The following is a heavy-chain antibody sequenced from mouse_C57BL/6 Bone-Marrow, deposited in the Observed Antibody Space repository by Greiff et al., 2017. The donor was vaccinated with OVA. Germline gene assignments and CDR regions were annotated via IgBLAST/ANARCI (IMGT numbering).Heavy chain of an antibody. V-gene: IGHV5-12*01. D-gene: IGHD1-1*01. CDR2: ISNGGGST. Sequence: EVHLVESGGGLMQPGGSLKLSCAASGFTFSDYYMYWVRQTPEKRLEWVAYISNGGGSTYYPDTVKGRFTISRDNAKNTLYLQMSRLKSEDTAMYYGARHYYYGSPWYFDVWGTGTTVTVSS. CDR1: GFTFSDYY. J-gene: IGHJ1*03. CDR3: ARHYYYGSPWYFDV.